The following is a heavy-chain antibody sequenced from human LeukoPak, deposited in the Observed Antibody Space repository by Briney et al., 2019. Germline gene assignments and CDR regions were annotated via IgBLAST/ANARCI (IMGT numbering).Heavy chain of an antibody. D-gene: IGHD3-22*01. CDR3: ARADPYYYDASGLNH. CDR1: GFTFDDYG. CDR2: ISWNGGST. Sequence: GXXLRLSCAASGFTFDDYGMSWVRQSPGKGLEWVSSISWNGGSTDYADSVKGRFTISRDNAKNSLYLQMNSLRAEDTALYFCARADPYYYDASGLNHWVQGTLVSVSS. V-gene: IGHV3-20*04. J-gene: IGHJ5*02.